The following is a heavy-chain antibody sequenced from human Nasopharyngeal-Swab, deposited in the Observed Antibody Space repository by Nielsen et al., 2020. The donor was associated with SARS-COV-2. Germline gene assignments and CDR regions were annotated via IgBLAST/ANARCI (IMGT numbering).Heavy chain of an antibody. V-gene: IGHV1-69*01. CDR2: IIPIFGTA. Sequence: VRQAPGQGLKWMGGIIPIFGTANYAQKFQGRVTITADESTSTAYMELSSLRSEDTAVYYCAREGYYGSGSYAPFDYWGQGTLVTVSS. J-gene: IGHJ4*02. D-gene: IGHD3-10*01. CDR3: AREGYYGSGSYAPFDY.